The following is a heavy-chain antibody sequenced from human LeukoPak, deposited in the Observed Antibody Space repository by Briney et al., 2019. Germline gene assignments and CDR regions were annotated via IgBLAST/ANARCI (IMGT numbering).Heavy chain of an antibody. D-gene: IGHD3-22*01. CDR2: INDNGRRT. CDR3: ASQGPIHYFESSGYYYPGYFQH. Sequence: GGSLRLSCSDSAFTFRNYAAHWVRQAPGKGLEYVSGINDNGRRTDYAASVKGRFTISRDNSKNTLYLQMNSLSAEDTAVYYCASQGPIHYFESSGYYYPGYFQHWGQGTLVTVSS. V-gene: IGHV3-64*04. J-gene: IGHJ1*01. CDR1: AFTFRNYA.